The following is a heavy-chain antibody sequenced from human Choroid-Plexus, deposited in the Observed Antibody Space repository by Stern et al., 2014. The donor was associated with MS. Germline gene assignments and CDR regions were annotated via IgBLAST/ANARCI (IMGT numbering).Heavy chain of an antibody. D-gene: IGHD2/OR15-2a*01. CDR2: VSYDGSNK. CDR3: AKDRQYLTYFFDH. V-gene: IGHV3-30*18. Sequence: VKLVESGGGVVQPGRPLRLSCVASGFTFGSCAMHWVRQAPGKGQEWEAGVSYDGSNKYYADSVKGRFTISRNNSQNTLYMQMSSLRPEDTAVYYCAKDRQYLTYFFDHWGQGSLVTVSS. CDR1: GFTFGSCA. J-gene: IGHJ5*02.